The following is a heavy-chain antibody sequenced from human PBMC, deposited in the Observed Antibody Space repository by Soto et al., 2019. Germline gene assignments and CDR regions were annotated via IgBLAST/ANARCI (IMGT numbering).Heavy chain of an antibody. D-gene: IGHD1-1*01. J-gene: IGHJ5*02. CDR1: GAPISGFY. CDR3: VRDGRKTLRDWFDP. V-gene: IGHV4-4*07. CDR2: IYATGTT. Sequence: PSETLSLTCTVSGAPISGFYWSWIRKSAGKGLEWIGRIYATGTTDYNPSLKSRVMMSVDTSKKQFSLKLRSVTAADTAVYYCVRDGRKTLRDWFDPWGQGISVTVSS.